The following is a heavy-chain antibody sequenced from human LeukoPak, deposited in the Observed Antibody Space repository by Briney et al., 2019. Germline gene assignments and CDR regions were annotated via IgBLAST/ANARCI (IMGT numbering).Heavy chain of an antibody. D-gene: IGHD3-9*01. CDR1: GFTFSSYG. Sequence: PGRSLRLSCAASGFTFSSYGMHWVRQAPGKGLEWVAVISYDGSNKYYADSVKGRFTISRDNSKNTLYLQMNSLRAEDTAVYYCAKSLDDILTWLPLGYWGQGTLVTVSS. J-gene: IGHJ4*02. CDR3: AKSLDDILTWLPLGY. CDR2: ISYDGSNK. V-gene: IGHV3-30*18.